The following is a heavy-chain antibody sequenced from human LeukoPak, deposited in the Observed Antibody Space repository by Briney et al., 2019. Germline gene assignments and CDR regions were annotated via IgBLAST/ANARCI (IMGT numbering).Heavy chain of an antibody. J-gene: IGHJ2*01. V-gene: IGHV4-30-4*02. CDR2: IYYSGST. Sequence: PSETLSLTCTVSGGSISSGDYYWSWIRQPPGKGLEWIGYIYYSGSTYYNPSLKSRVTISVDTSKNQFSLKLSSVTAADTAVYYCARGGPAYWYFDLWGRGTLVAVSS. CDR1: GGSISSGDYY. D-gene: IGHD2-15*01. CDR3: ARGGPAYWYFDL.